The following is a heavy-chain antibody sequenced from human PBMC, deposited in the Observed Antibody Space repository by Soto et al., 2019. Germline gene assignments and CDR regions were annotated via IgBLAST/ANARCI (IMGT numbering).Heavy chain of an antibody. CDR2: ISDSGDIT. Sequence: GGSLRLSCAASEFTFSTYAMTWVRQAPGRGLQWVATISDSGDITYYADSVKGRFTISRDNSRNTLYRQMNNLRAGDTALYYCAKPWVPSIRNSHPSFDYWRRGTLVTVFS. CDR3: AKPWVPSIRNSHPSFDY. V-gene: IGHV3-23*01. D-gene: IGHD1-20*01. J-gene: IGHJ4*02. CDR1: EFTFSTYA.